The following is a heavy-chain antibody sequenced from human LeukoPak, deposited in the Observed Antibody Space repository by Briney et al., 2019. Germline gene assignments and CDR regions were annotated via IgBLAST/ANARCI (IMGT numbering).Heavy chain of an antibody. CDR1: GGSISSSNFY. CDR2: VYSSGNT. J-gene: IGHJ4*02. Sequence: PSETLPLTCTVSGGSISSSNFYWGWIRHPPGKGLEWIGSVYSSGNTYYNPSLKSRVTISVDTSKNQFSLRLNSVIATDTAVYYCARTNDWATVDFWGQGTLVTVSS. V-gene: IGHV4-39*01. CDR3: ARTNDWATVDF. D-gene: IGHD1-1*01.